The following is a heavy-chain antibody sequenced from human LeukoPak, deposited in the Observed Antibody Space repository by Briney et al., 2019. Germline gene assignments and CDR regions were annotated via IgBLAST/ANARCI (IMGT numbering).Heavy chain of an antibody. J-gene: IGHJ4*02. CDR1: GFTFSSYG. CDR2: IRYDGSNK. D-gene: IGHD3-10*01. Sequence: GGSLRLSCAASGFTFSSYGMHWVRQAPGKGLEWVAFIRYDGSNKYYADSVKGRFTISRDNSKNTLYLQMNSLRAEDTAVYYCAKGTAMVRGYPGYYFDYWGQGTLVTVSS. CDR3: AKGTAMVRGYPGYYFDY. V-gene: IGHV3-30*02.